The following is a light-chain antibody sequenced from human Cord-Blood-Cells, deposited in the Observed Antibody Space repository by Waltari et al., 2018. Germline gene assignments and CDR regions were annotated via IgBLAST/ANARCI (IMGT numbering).Light chain of an antibody. V-gene: IGKV3-20*01. J-gene: IGKJ4*01. Sequence: EIVLTQYPRTLSLSPGERATLTCRASQGVSSSYLAWYQQIPGQSPRLLTYGASSRATGIPDRFSGSGSGTDFTLTISRLEPEDFAVYYCQQYGSSPLTFGGGTKVEIK. CDR2: GAS. CDR3: QQYGSSPLT. CDR1: QGVSSSY.